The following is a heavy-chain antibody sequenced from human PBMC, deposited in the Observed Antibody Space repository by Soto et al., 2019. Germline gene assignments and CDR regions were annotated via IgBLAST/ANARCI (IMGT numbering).Heavy chain of an antibody. D-gene: IGHD6-13*01. CDR1: GYTFTSYG. J-gene: IGHJ6*03. CDR2: ISAYNGNT. CDR3: ARDGGKQQLVLREAHNYYYYMEV. V-gene: IGHV1-18*01. Sequence: ASVKVSCKASGYTFTSYGISWGRQAPGQGLEWMGWISAYNGNTNYAQKLQGRVTMTTDTSTSTAYMELRSLRSDDTAVYYCARDGGKQQLVLREAHNYYYYMEVWGKGTTVTVSS.